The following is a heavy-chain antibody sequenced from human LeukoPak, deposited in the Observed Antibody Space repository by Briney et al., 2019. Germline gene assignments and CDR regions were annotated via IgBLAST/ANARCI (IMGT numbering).Heavy chain of an antibody. V-gene: IGHV3-20*04. CDR3: ARDSGGYFGSGSYVDY. J-gene: IGHJ4*02. CDR2: INWNGGST. D-gene: IGHD3-10*01. Sequence: PGGSLRLSCAASGFTFDDYGMSWVRQAPGKGLEWVSGINWNGGSTGYADSVKGRFTISRDNAKNSLHLQMNSLRAEDTALYYCARDSGGYFGSGSYVDYWGQGTLVTVSS. CDR1: GFTFDDYG.